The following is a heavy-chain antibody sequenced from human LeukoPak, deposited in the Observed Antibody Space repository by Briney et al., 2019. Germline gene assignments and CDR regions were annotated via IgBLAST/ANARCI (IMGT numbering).Heavy chain of an antibody. J-gene: IGHJ3*02. CDR1: GGSVSSSNYY. V-gene: IGHV4-39*07. D-gene: IGHD6-19*01. Sequence: SETLSLTCTVSGGSVSSSNYYWGWMRQPPGKGLEGIGNIFYSGSTNYNASLKSRVTISVDTSKNRFSLKLSSVTAADTAVYYCARDAGWILNAFDIWGQGTMVTVSS. CDR2: IFYSGST. CDR3: ARDAGWILNAFDI.